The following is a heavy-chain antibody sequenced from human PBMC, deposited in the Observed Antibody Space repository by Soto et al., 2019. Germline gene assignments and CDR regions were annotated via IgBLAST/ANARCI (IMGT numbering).Heavy chain of an antibody. V-gene: IGHV5-51*03. J-gene: IGHJ4*02. Sequence: EVQLVQSGAEVKKPGESLKISCKGSGYSFTSYWIGWVRQMPGKGLEWMGIIYPGDSDTRYSPSFQGQVTISADKSISXGXXQWSSLKASDTAMYYCARFPSPMITFGGVSYYFDYWGQGTLVTVSS. CDR3: ARFPSPMITFGGVSYYFDY. CDR2: IYPGDSDT. D-gene: IGHD3-16*01. CDR1: GYSFTSYW.